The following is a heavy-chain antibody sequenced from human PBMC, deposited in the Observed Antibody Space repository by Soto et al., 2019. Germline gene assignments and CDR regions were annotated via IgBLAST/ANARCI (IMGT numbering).Heavy chain of an antibody. V-gene: IGHV4-59*06. CDR1: GGSISSYY. D-gene: IGHD6-13*01. CDR2: IYYSGST. J-gene: IGHJ6*02. Sequence: SETLSLSCTVSGGSISSYYWSWIRQHPGKGLEWIGYIYYSGSTYYNPSLKSRVTISVDTSKNQFSLKLSSVTAADTAVYYCARGGSSSSWYLLYYGMDVWGQGTTVTVSS. CDR3: ARGGSSSSWYLLYYGMDV.